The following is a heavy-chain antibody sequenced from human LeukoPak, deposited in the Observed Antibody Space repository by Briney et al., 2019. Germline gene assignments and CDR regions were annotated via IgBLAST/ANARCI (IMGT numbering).Heavy chain of an antibody. CDR3: ARGRYSSGWPRAPFDY. V-gene: IGHV4-34*01. CDR1: GGSFSGYY. D-gene: IGHD6-19*01. J-gene: IGHJ4*02. CDR2: INHSGST. Sequence: SETLSLTRAVYGGSFSGYYWSWIRQPPGKGLEWIGEINHSGSTNYNPSLKSRVTISVDTSKNQFSLKLSSVTAADTAVYYCARGRYSSGWPRAPFDYWGQGTLVTVSS.